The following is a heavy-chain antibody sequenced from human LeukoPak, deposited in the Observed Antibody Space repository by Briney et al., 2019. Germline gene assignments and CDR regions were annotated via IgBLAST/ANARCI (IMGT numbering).Heavy chain of an antibody. Sequence: SETLSLTCVLYGGSFTDYYWSWVRQSLGKGLEWIGEINHSGTKRYNLSLKSRLIMSIDTSKNQFSLKLSSVTAADTAVYYCARDFSSWYHYFDYWGQGTLVTVSS. CDR3: ARDFSSWYHYFDY. D-gene: IGHD6-13*01. CDR1: GGSFTDYY. J-gene: IGHJ4*02. V-gene: IGHV4-34*01. CDR2: INHSGTK.